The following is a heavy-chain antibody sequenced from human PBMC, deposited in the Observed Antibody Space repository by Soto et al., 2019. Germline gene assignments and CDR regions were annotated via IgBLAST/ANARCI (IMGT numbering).Heavy chain of an antibody. Sequence: SETLSLTCTVSGGSIDYYYWSWIRQPPGKGLEWIGYIYSSGSTNYNPSLKSRVTISVDTSKNQFSLRLSSVTAADTAVYYCARCLKYSSPDYWGQGTLVTVSS. J-gene: IGHJ4*02. CDR3: ARCLKYSSPDY. CDR1: GGSIDYYY. V-gene: IGHV4-59*01. D-gene: IGHD6-13*01. CDR2: IYSSGST.